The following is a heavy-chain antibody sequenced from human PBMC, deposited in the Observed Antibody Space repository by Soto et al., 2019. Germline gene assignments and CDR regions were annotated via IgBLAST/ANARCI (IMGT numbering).Heavy chain of an antibody. CDR2: TYYRSKWYN. V-gene: IGHV6-1*01. D-gene: IGHD6-13*01. Sequence: PSQTLSLTCAISGDSVSSNSAAWNWIRQSPSRGLEWLGRTYYRSKWYNDYAVSVKSRITINPDTSKNQFSLQLNSVTPEDTAVYYCAREGVGPAAGNSAYNWFDPWGQGTLVTVSS. CDR3: AREGVGPAAGNSAYNWFDP. J-gene: IGHJ5*02. CDR1: GDSVSSNSAA.